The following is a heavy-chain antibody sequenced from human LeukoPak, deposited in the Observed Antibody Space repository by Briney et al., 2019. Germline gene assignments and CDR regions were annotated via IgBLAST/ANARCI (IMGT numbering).Heavy chain of an antibody. CDR2: ISSSSSTI. CDR3: ARGPPITAAGYFDY. CDR1: GFTFSSYS. V-gene: IGHV3-48*01. J-gene: IGHJ4*02. D-gene: IGHD6-13*01. Sequence: GGSLRLSCAASGFTFSSYSMNWVRQAPGKGLEWVSYISSSSSTIYYADSVKGRFTISRDNAKNSLYLQMNSLRAEDTAVYYCARGPPITAAGYFDYWGQGTLVTVSS.